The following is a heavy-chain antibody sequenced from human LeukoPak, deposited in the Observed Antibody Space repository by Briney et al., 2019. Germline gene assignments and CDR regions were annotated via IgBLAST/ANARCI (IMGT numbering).Heavy chain of an antibody. J-gene: IGHJ4*02. CDR1: GGSFSGYY. CDR2: INHSGST. CDR3: ARVSSSWYLIRSYFDY. Sequence: SETLSLTCAVYGGSFSGYYWSWIRQPPGKGLEWIGEINHSGSTNYNPSLKSRVTISVDTSKNQFSLKLSSVTAADTAVYYCARVSSSWYLIRSYFDYWGQGTLVTVSS. V-gene: IGHV4-34*01. D-gene: IGHD6-13*01.